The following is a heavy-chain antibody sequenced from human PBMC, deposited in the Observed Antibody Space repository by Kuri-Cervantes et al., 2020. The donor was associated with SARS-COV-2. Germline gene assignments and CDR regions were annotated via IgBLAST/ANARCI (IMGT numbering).Heavy chain of an antibody. D-gene: IGHD2-15*01. V-gene: IGHV3-30*02. CDR2: IRYDGTKN. Sequence: GESLKISCAASGFTFSSYAMHWVRQAPGKGLEWVAFIRYDGTKNFYLDSVKGRFTISRDNSKSTLYLQMNSLRSEDTAVYYCAKELSTGGQGTLVTVSS. CDR1: GFTFSSYA. J-gene: IGHJ4*02. CDR3: AKELST.